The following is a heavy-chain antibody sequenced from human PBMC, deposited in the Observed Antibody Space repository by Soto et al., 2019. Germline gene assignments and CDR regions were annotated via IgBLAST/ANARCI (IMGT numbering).Heavy chain of an antibody. J-gene: IGHJ3*02. D-gene: IGHD5-12*01. V-gene: IGHV3-74*01. CDR3: ARETAWPDRAFDI. CDR1: VFTFSSYW. Sequence: WWSLRLSCAASVFTFSSYWMHWVRQAPGKGLVWVSRINTDGSSTTYADSVKGRFTISRDNAKNTLYLQMNSLRAEDTAVYYCARETAWPDRAFDIWGQGTMVTVSS. CDR2: INTDGSST.